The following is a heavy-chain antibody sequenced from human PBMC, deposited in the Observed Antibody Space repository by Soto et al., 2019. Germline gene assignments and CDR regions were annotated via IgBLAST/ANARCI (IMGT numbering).Heavy chain of an antibody. V-gene: IGHV1-24*01. CDR2: FDPEDGET. D-gene: IGHD6-13*01. CDR1: GYTLTELS. J-gene: IGHJ3*02. CDR3: ATSSIAAAGTRAFDI. Sequence: ASVKVSCKVSGYTLTELSMHWVRQAPGKGLEWMGGFDPEDGETIYAQKFQGRVTMTEDTSTDTAYMELSSLRSEDTAVYYCATSSIAAAGTRAFDIWGQGTMVTVSS.